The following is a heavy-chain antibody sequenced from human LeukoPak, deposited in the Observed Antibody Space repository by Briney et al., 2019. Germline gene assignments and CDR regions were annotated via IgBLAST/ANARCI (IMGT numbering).Heavy chain of an antibody. CDR2: INPNSGGT. CDR3: AQSSGCDSLKY. Sequence: ASVKVSCKASGHTFTGYYMHWVRQAPGQGLEWMGWINPNSGGTNHAQKFQGRISMTRDTAISSAYMELSRLRSADTAEYYWAQSSGCDSLKYWGQGTLVTVSS. CDR1: GHTFTGYY. J-gene: IGHJ4*02. V-gene: IGHV1-2*02. D-gene: IGHD6-19*01.